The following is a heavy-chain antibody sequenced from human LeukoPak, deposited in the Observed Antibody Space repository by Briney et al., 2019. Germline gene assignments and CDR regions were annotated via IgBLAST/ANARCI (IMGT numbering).Heavy chain of an antibody. D-gene: IGHD3-22*01. Sequence: GGSLRLSCAAYGFTFSYHSMNWVRQAPGKGLEWISYISRGGDTIYYADSVKGRFTISRDNADSSLYLQMNSLRDEDTAVYYCARLLKYYYDSSGSGEDWYFDLWGRGTLVTVSS. V-gene: IGHV3-48*02. CDR2: ISRGGDTI. CDR1: GFTFSYHS. CDR3: ARLLKYYYDSSGSGEDWYFDL. J-gene: IGHJ2*01.